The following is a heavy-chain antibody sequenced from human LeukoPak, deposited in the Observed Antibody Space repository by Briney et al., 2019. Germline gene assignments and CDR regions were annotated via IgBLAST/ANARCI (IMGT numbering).Heavy chain of an antibody. CDR2: IYPGDSDT. D-gene: IGHD1-26*01. Sequence: GESLKISCKGSGYSFTIYWIGWAGQMPRKGLEWMGIIYPGDSDTRYSPSFQGQVTISADKSISTAYLQWSSLKASDTAMYYCASARSGSYYEPTPFDYWGQGTLVTVSS. J-gene: IGHJ4*02. V-gene: IGHV5-51*01. CDR1: GYSFTIYW. CDR3: ASARSGSYYEPTPFDY.